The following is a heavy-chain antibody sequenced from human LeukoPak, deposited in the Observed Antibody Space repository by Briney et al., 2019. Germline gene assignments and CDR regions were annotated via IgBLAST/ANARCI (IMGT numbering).Heavy chain of an antibody. CDR2: ISKSDGST. CDR1: GFTFSSYA. D-gene: IGHD2-21*01. Sequence: GGSLRLSCAASGFTFSSYAMTSVRQAPGKGLAWVSSISKSDGSTYYADSVKGRFTISRHNSKNTVYLHMDSLRVEDTAIYYCARGALIPDFRGQGTLVTVSS. V-gene: IGHV3-23*01. CDR3: ARGALIPDF. J-gene: IGHJ4*02.